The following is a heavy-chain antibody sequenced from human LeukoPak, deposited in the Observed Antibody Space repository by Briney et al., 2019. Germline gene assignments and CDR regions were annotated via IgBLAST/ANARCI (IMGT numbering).Heavy chain of an antibody. J-gene: IGHJ5*02. V-gene: IGHV1-18*01. CDR3: ARWGRYCSSTGCQFSGFDP. CDR2: ISAYNGNT. D-gene: IGHD2-2*01. Sequence: ASVTVSCKASGYTFTSYGISWVRQAPGQGLEWMGWISAYNGNTNYAQKLQGRVTMTTDTSTSTAYMELRSLRSDDTAVYYCARWGRYCSSTGCQFSGFDPWGQGTLVTVSS. CDR1: GYTFTSYG.